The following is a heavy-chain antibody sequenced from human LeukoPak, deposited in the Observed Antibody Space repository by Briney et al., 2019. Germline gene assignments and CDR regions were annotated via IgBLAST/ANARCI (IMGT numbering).Heavy chain of an antibody. D-gene: IGHD3-10*01. Sequence: ASVKVSCKAFGYTCTSYAMNWVRQAPGQRLEWMGWINAGNGNTKYSQKFQDRVTITRDTSANTDYMELSSPRSEDTAVYYCAREKAMVRGAIGPLVRWFDPWGQGTLVTVSS. CDR2: INAGNGNT. CDR3: AREKAMVRGAIGPLVRWFDP. CDR1: GYTCTSYA. J-gene: IGHJ5*02. V-gene: IGHV1-3*01.